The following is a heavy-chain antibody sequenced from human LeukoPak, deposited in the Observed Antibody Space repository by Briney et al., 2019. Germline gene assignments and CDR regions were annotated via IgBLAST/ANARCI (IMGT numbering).Heavy chain of an antibody. D-gene: IGHD5-18*01. CDR1: GFTVSSNY. J-gene: IGHJ3*02. CDR3: ASETYVDTAMANAFDI. Sequence: GGSLRLSCAASGFTVSSNYMSWVRQAPGKGLEWVSVIYSGGSTYYADSVKGRFTISRDNSKNTLYLQMNSLRAEDTAVYYCASETYVDTAMANAFDIWGQGTMVTVSS. V-gene: IGHV3-66*01. CDR2: IYSGGST.